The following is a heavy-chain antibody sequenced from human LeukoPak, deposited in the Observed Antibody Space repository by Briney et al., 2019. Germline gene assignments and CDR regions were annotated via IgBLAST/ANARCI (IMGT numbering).Heavy chain of an antibody. Sequence: EASVKVSCKASGYTFTSYDINWVRQATGQGLEWMGWMNTNSGNTGYAQKFQGRVTMTRNTSISTAYMELSSLRSEDTAVYYCARGLESCSSTSCYLTPRWSYYMDVWGKGTTVTVSS. CDR2: MNTNSGNT. J-gene: IGHJ6*03. CDR1: GYTFTSYD. V-gene: IGHV1-8*01. CDR3: ARGLESCSSTSCYLTPRWSYYMDV. D-gene: IGHD2-2*01.